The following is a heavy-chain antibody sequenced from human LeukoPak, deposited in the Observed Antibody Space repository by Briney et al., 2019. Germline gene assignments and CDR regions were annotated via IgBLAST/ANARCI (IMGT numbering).Heavy chain of an antibody. Sequence: TGGSLRLSCAASEFTFNSYAMSWVRQAPGKGLEWVSAISGSGGNTYYADSVKGRFTISRDNSKNTLYLQMNSLRAEDTAVYYCAKGLLWFGRSYYYYGMDVRGQGTTVTVSS. CDR1: EFTFNSYA. CDR3: AKGLLWFGRSYYYYGMDV. D-gene: IGHD3-10*01. V-gene: IGHV3-23*01. J-gene: IGHJ6*02. CDR2: ISGSGGNT.